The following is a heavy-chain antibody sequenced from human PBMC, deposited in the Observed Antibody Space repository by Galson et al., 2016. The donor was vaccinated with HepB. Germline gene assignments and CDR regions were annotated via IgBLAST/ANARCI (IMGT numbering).Heavy chain of an antibody. CDR1: GFTFSNFG. D-gene: IGHD5-12*01. CDR2: IRYDGSDV. Sequence: SLRLSCAASGFTFSNFGMHWVRQAPGKGLDWVAFIRYDGSDVYYADSVKGRFTISRDNSKNTLDLQMNSLRAEDTAVCYCAREVEYSSSQFDYWGQGNLVTVSS. CDR3: AREVEYSSSQFDY. V-gene: IGHV3-30*02. J-gene: IGHJ4*02.